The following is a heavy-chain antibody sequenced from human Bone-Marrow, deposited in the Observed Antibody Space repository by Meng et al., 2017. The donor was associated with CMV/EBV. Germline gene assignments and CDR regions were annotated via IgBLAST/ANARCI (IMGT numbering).Heavy chain of an antibody. D-gene: IGHD1-7*01. J-gene: IGHJ6*02. CDR2: IIPIFGTA. CDR3: VRDELHYDYYGMDV. V-gene: IGHV1-69*05. CDR1: GGTFSSYA. Sequence: SVKVSCKASGGTFSSYAISWVRQAPGQGLEWMGGIIPIFGTANYAQKFQGRVTITTDESTSTAYMELSSLRSEDTAVYYCVRDELHYDYYGMDVWGQGTTVTVSS.